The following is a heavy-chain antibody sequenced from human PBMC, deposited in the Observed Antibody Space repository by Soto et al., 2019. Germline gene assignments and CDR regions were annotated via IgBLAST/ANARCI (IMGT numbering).Heavy chain of an antibody. V-gene: IGHV4-38-2*01. CDR3: ARVGSDGYNSSGFDY. D-gene: IGHD1-1*01. J-gene: IGHJ4*02. CDR1: GYSISSGYY. CDR2: IYHSGST. Sequence: SETLSLTCAVSGYSISSGYYWGWIRQPPGKGLEWIGSIYHSGSTYYNPSLKSRVTISVDTSKNQFSLKLSSVTAADTAVYYCARVGSDGYNSSGFDYWGQGTLVTVSS.